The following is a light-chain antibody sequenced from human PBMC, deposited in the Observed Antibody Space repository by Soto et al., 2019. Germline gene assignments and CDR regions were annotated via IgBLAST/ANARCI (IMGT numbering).Light chain of an antibody. CDR1: QSVKNNY. V-gene: IGKV3-20*01. J-gene: IGKJ4*01. Sequence: EIVLKQSPDTLSLSPGERANLSCRASQSVKNNYLAWYQQKPGQAPRFLIYDASSRATGIPGRFSGSGSGTDFTLTISRLEPEDFAVYYCQQYGSTPLTFGGGTKVDIK. CDR3: QQYGSTPLT. CDR2: DAS.